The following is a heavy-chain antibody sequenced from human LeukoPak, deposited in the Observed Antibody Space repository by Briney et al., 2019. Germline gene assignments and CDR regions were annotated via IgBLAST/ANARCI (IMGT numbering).Heavy chain of an antibody. CDR2: FDPEDGET. V-gene: IGHV1-24*01. CDR1: GYTLTELS. Sequence: ASVTVSCTVSGYTLTELSMHWVRQAPGKGLEWMGGFDPEDGETIYAQKFQGRVTMTEDTSTDTAYMELSSLRSEDTAVYYCATDRGYYYDSSGYYYHDAFDIWGQGIMVTVSS. J-gene: IGHJ3*02. CDR3: ATDRGYYYDSSGYYYHDAFDI. D-gene: IGHD3-22*01.